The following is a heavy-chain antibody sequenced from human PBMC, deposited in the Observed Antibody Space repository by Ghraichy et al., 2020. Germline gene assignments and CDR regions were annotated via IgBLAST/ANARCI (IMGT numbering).Heavy chain of an antibody. CDR3: ASDQYYYDSSGYSYSQKQDY. CDR2: ISYDGSNK. Sequence: GGSLRLSCAASGFTFSSYAMHWVRQAPGKGLEWVAVISYDGSNKYYADSVKGRFTISRDNSKNTLYLQMNSLRAEDTAVYYCASDQYYYDSSGYSYSQKQDYWGQGTLVTVSS. D-gene: IGHD3-22*01. CDR1: GFTFSSYA. J-gene: IGHJ4*02. V-gene: IGHV3-30*04.